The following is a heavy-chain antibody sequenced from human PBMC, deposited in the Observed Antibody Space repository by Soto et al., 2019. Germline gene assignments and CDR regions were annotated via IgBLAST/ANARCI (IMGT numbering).Heavy chain of an antibody. Sequence: SETLPVRWSVLCGTSGDYGGRWIRQTPGKGLEWIGYVYTSDYTRYSASLKSRVTISVDTSKSQFYLRLNSVTAADTAVYYCASSAGHPGDFFYYNGMDVWGQGTTVTVSS. V-gene: IGHV4-4*08. D-gene: IGHD3-10*01. CDR2: VYTSDYT. CDR1: CGTSGDYG. CDR3: ASSAGHPGDFFYYNGMDV. J-gene: IGHJ6*02.